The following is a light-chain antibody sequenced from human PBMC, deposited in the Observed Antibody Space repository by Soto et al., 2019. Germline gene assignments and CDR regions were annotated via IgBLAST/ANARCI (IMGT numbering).Light chain of an antibody. Sequence: EIVLTQSPASLSLSPRETATVSCMASQSVPLHLAWYQQRPGLAPRLLIYDSSIRATGVPDRFSGSGSGTDFTLTISRLEPEDFAVYYCQQYGGTPPITFGQGTRLETK. V-gene: IGKV3D-20*01. J-gene: IGKJ5*01. CDR1: QSVPLH. CDR3: QQYGGTPPIT. CDR2: DSS.